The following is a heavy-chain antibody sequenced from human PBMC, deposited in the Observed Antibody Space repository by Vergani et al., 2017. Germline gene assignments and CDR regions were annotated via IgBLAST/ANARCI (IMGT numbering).Heavy chain of an antibody. Sequence: QVRLEESGPGLVKPSETLSLTCSVSGYSIGSGFYWAWIRQSPGEGLQWVTSIHNRGKTYHNPSLKSRVSVSLDTSKNRFSLNLTSVTATDPAVYYCARSQGDYWYFDLWGPGSLVTVSS. V-gene: IGHV4-38-2*01. CDR2: IHNRGKT. J-gene: IGHJ2*01. CDR1: GYSIGSGFY. CDR3: ARSQGDYWYFDL. D-gene: IGHD2-21*01.